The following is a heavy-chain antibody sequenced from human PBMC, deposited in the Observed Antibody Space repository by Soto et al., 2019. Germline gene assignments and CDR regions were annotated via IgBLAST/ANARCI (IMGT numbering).Heavy chain of an antibody. CDR1: GYNFSSHD. D-gene: IGHD2-21*01. CDR3: ARGSFSCGGRYCYHYSFYMDV. CDR2: INASNGNT. Sequence: QVHLVQAGAEVRKPGASVQVSCKASGYNFSSHDIHWVRQAPGQGLEWMGWINASNGNTRYSQKFQDRITITSDASASTTYAELSSLRSEHTSIYYCARGSFSCGGRYCYHYSFYMDVWGKGTTVTVSS. J-gene: IGHJ6*03. V-gene: IGHV1-3*01.